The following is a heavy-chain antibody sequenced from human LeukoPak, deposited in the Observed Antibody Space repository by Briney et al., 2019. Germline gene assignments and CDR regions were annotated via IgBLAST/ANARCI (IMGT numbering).Heavy chain of an antibody. D-gene: IGHD1-26*01. J-gene: IGHJ4*02. V-gene: IGHV4-39*01. CDR3: ASLPIEWELLKMIDY. CDR2: ICNGRTT. CDR1: GDSISSMIYY. Sequence: PSETLSLTCTVSGDSISSMIYYWAWIRQSPGKGLEWIGSICNGRTTYYNPSLKGRVTMTIDTPENQFSLKVTSVTAADTAVYYCASLPIEWELLKMIDYWGQGTLVTVSS.